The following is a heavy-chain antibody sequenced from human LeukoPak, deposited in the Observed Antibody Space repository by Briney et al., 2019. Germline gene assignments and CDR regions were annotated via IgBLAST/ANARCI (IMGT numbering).Heavy chain of an antibody. CDR3: ARGIPAAIGQWFDP. V-gene: IGHV1-69*13. Sequence: SVKVSCNASGGTFSSYAISWVRQAPGQGLEWMGGIIPIFGTANYAQKFQGRVTVTADESTSTAYMEPSSLRSEDTAVYYCARGIPAAIGQWFDPWGQGTLVTVSS. CDR1: GGTFSSYA. CDR2: IIPIFGTA. J-gene: IGHJ5*02. D-gene: IGHD2-2*02.